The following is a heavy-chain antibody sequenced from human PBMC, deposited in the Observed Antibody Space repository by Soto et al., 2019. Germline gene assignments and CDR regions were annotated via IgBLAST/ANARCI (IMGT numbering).Heavy chain of an antibody. J-gene: IGHJ4*02. CDR2: ISGSGGST. V-gene: IGHV3-23*01. D-gene: IGHD2-15*01. CDR1: GLTFSSYA. CDR3: AKVPEVVPVYY. Sequence: EVQLLESGGGLVQPGGSLRLSCAASGLTFSSYAMSWVRQAPWKGLEWVSAISGSGGSTYYADSVKGRFTISRDHSKNTLYLQMNSLIAEDTAVYSCAKVPEVVPVYYWGQGTLVTVSS.